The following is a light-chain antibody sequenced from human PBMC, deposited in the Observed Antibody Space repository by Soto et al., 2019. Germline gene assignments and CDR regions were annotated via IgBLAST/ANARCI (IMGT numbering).Light chain of an antibody. CDR2: LGS. J-gene: IGKJ4*01. CDR1: QSLLHSNGYNY. Sequence: DIVMTQSPLSLPVTPGEPASISCRSSQSLLHSNGYNYLDWYLQKPGQSPQLLIYLGSNRASGVPDRFSGSGSDTDFTLKISRVEAEDVGVYYCMQALQTPLTFGGGTNVEIK. V-gene: IGKV2-28*01. CDR3: MQALQTPLT.